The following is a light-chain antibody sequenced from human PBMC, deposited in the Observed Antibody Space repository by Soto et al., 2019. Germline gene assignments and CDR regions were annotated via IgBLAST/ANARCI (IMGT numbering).Light chain of an antibody. Sequence: IQLTQSPSSLSASVGARVTITCRASQGISSYLAWYQQKPGIAPKLLIYAASTLQSGVPSRFSGSGSGTDFTLTISSLQPEDFATYYCQQLNSYPLTFGGGTKVEIK. J-gene: IGKJ4*01. CDR1: QGISSY. CDR2: AAS. V-gene: IGKV1-9*01. CDR3: QQLNSYPLT.